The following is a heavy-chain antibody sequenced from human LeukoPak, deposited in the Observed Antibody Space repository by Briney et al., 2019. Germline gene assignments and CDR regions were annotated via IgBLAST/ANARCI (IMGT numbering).Heavy chain of an antibody. D-gene: IGHD3-3*01. V-gene: IGHV3-23*01. CDR2: ISGSGGST. J-gene: IGHJ6*02. CDR1: GFTFSSYA. Sequence: PGGSLRLSCAASGFTFSSYAMSWVRQAPGKGLEWVSAISGSGGSTYYADSVKGRFTISRDNSKNTLYLQMNSLRAEDTAVYYCARVILPQERFLEWLYYYYYGMDVWGQGTTVTVSS. CDR3: ARVILPQERFLEWLYYYYYGMDV.